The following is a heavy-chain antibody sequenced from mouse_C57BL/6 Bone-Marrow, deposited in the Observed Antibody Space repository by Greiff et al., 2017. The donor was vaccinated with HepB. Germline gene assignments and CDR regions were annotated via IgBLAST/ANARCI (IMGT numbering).Heavy chain of an antibody. CDR2: IWRGGST. Sequence: QVHVKQSGPGLVQPSQSLSITCTVSGFSLTSYGVHWVRQSPGKGLEWLGVIWRGGSTDYNAAFMSRLSITKDQSKSHVFFKMNSLQADYTAIYYCAKRLGPYWYFDVWGTGTTVTVSS. D-gene: IGHD4-1*01. CDR3: AKRLGPYWYFDV. V-gene: IGHV2-5*01. J-gene: IGHJ1*03. CDR1: GFSLTSYG.